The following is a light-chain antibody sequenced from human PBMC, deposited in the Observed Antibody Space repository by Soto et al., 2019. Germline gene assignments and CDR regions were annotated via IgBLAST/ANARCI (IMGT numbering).Light chain of an antibody. CDR1: QIINYY. J-gene: IGKJ1*01. CDR3: QQYNNYPRT. CDR2: DAS. Sequence: DIQMTQSPSSLSAPVGDRVTITCRASQIINYYLNWYQQKVGEPPKLLIDDASTLESGVPSRFSGSGSGTEFTLTISSLQPDDFATYYCQQYNNYPRTFGQGTKVDIK. V-gene: IGKV1-5*01.